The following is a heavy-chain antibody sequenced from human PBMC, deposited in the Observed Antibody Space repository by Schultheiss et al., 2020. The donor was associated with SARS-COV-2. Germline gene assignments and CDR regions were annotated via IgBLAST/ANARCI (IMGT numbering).Heavy chain of an antibody. CDR2: IYYSGST. D-gene: IGHD6-19*01. CDR3: ARYQAVAGYFDY. V-gene: IGHV4-59*08. CDR1: GGSISSYY. J-gene: IGHJ4*02. Sequence: SETLSLTCTVSGGSISSYYWSWIRQPPGKGLEWIGYIYYSGSTNYNPSLKSRVTISVDTSKNQFSLKVTSVTAADTAVYYCARYQAVAGYFDYWGQGTLVTVSS.